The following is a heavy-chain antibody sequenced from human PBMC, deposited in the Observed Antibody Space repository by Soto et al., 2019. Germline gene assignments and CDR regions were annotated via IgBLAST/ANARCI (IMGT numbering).Heavy chain of an antibody. V-gene: IGHV3-48*02. D-gene: IGHD2-15*01. CDR1: GFTFSSYS. CDR3: ARDYPLGYCSGGSCYDWYFDL. Sequence: ESGGGLVQPGGSLRLSCAASGFTFSSYSMNWVRQAPGKGLEWVSYISSSSSTIYYADSVKGRFTISRDNAKNSLYLQMNSLRDEDTAVYYCARDYPLGYCSGGSCYDWYFDLWGRGTLVTVSS. J-gene: IGHJ2*01. CDR2: ISSSSSTI.